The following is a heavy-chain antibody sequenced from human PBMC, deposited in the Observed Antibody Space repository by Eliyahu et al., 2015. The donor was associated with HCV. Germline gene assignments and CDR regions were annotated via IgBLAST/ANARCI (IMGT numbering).Heavy chain of an antibody. CDR1: GFTFDDYA. J-gene: IGHJ4*02. CDR3: AKDRSSYGYDY. D-gene: IGHD5-18*01. V-gene: IGHV3-9*01. Sequence: EVQLVESGGGLVQPGRSLRLSCAASGFTFDDYAMHWARQAPGKGLEWVSGISWNSGSIGYADSVKGRFTISRDNAKNSLYLQMNSLRAEDTSLYYCAKDRSSYGYDYWGQGTLVTVSS. CDR2: ISWNSGSI.